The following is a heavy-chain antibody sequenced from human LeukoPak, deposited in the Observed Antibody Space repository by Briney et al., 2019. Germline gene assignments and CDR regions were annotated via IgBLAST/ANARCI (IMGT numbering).Heavy chain of an antibody. CDR3: ARVFYYDTVRDYFDY. D-gene: IGHD3-22*01. J-gene: IGHJ4*02. CDR2: ISSSGSTI. CDR1: GFTFSDYY. V-gene: IGHV3-11*01. Sequence: GGSLRLSCAASGFTFSDYYMSWIRQAPGKGLEWVSYISSSGSTIYYADSVKGRFTISRDNAKNSLYLQMNSLRAEDTAVYYCARVFYYDTVRDYFDYWGQGTLVTVSS.